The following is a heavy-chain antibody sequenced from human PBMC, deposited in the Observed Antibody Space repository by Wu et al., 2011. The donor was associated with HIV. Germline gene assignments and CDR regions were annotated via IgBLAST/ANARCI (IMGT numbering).Heavy chain of an antibody. CDR3: VRSGVSAEYYFYYMNV. D-gene: IGHD2-2*01. V-gene: IGHV1-69*15. CDR2: VIPIFGTA. CDR1: GGSFSNYA. Sequence: VQLVQSGAEVKKPGSSVKVSCKASGGSFSNYAISWVRQAPGQGLEWMGRVIPIFGTANYAQKFQGRVTITADESTSTAYMELSSLRSEDTAVFYXVRSGVSAEYYFYYMNVWGKGTTVTVSS. J-gene: IGHJ6*03.